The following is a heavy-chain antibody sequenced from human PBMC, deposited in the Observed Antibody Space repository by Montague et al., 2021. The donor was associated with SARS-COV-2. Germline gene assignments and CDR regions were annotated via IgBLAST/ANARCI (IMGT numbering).Heavy chain of an antibody. D-gene: IGHD2-2*01. CDR3: ANFRRTQLLFGTLYYGMDV. CDR2: INQSGRT. Sequence: SETRSLTCAVYGGSFSGYYWSWIRQPPEKGLEWIGEINQSGRTNNNPSLKSRVIISVDTSKNQFSLKLSSVTAADTAVYYCANFRRTQLLFGTLYYGMDVWGQGTTVTVSS. CDR1: GGSFSGYY. J-gene: IGHJ6*02. V-gene: IGHV4-34*01.